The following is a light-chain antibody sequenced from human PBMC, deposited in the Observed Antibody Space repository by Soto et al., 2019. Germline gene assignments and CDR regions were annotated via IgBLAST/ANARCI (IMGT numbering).Light chain of an antibody. CDR3: SSYTSSSTLV. J-gene: IGLJ1*01. CDR1: SSDVGGYDY. V-gene: IGLV2-14*01. Sequence: QSVLTQPASVSGSPGQSISISCTGTSSDVGGYDYVSWYQQHPDRAPKLMIYEVSNRPSGFSNRFSGSKSGNTASLSISGLQAEAEADYYCSSYTSSSTLVFGNGTKVTVL. CDR2: EVS.